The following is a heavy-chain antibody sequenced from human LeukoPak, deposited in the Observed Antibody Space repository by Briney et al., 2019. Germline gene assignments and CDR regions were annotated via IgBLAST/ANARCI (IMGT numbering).Heavy chain of an antibody. D-gene: IGHD3-16*02. CDR2: IKQDGSEK. J-gene: IGHJ4*02. Sequence: PGGSLRLSCAASGFTFSSYWMSRVRQAPGKGLEWVANIKQDGSEKYYVDSVKGRFTISRDNAKNSLYLQMNSLRAEDTAVYYCGGGGRGGGVIVMSGYWGQGTLVTVSS. CDR1: GFTFSSYW. V-gene: IGHV3-7*04. CDR3: GGGGRGGGVIVMSGY.